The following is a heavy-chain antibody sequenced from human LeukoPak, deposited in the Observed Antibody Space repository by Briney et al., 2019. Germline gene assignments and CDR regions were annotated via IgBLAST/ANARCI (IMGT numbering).Heavy chain of an antibody. CDR1: GFTFSSYG. CDR2: ISYDGSNK. D-gene: IGHD6-19*01. V-gene: IGHV3-30*18. Sequence: GRSLGLSCAASGFTFSSYGMHWVRQAPGKGLEWVAVISYDGSNKYYADSVKGRFTISRDNSKNTLYLQMNSLRAEDTAVYYCAKIEVEGSGWPGGDYWGQGTLVTVSS. CDR3: AKIEVEGSGWPGGDY. J-gene: IGHJ4*02.